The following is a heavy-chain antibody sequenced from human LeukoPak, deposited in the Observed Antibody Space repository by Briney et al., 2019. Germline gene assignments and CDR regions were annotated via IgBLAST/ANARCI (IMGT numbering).Heavy chain of an antibody. CDR3: ARDVTIFGVVIQGDY. Sequence: GGSLRLSCAASGFTFSSYSMNWVRQAPGKGLEWVSSISSSSYIYYADSVKGRFTISRDNAKNSLYLQMNSLRAEDTAVYYCARDVTIFGVVIQGDYWGQGTLVTVSS. D-gene: IGHD3-3*01. V-gene: IGHV3-21*01. CDR1: GFTFSSYS. J-gene: IGHJ4*02. CDR2: ISSSSYI.